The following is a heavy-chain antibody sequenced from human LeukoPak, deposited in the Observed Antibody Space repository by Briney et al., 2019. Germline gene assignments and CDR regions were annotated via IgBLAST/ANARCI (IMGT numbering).Heavy chain of an antibody. V-gene: IGHV4-59*01. Sequence: SETLSLTCTVSGGSISSYYWSWIRQPPGKGLEWIGYIYYSGSTNYNPSLKSRVTISVDTSKNQLSLKLSSVTAADTAVYYCARDDYGDYFDYWGQGTLVTVSS. CDR3: ARDDYGDYFDY. J-gene: IGHJ4*02. D-gene: IGHD4-17*01. CDR2: IYYSGST. CDR1: GGSISSYY.